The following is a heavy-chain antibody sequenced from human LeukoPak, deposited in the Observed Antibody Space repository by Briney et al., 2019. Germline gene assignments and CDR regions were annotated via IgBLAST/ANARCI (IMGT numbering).Heavy chain of an antibody. J-gene: IGHJ4*02. CDR2: ISGSGGST. CDR3: AKDDRYDFWSGYPDY. D-gene: IGHD3-3*01. V-gene: IGHV3-23*01. Sequence: GGSLRLSCAASGFTFSIYAMSWVRQAPGKGLEWVSAISGSGGSTYYADSVKGRFTISRDNSKNTLYLQMNSLRAEDTAVYYCAKDDRYDFWSGYPDYWGQGTLVTVSS. CDR1: GFTFSIYA.